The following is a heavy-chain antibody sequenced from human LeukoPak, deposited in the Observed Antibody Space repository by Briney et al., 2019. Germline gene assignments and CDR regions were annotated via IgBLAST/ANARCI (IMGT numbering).Heavy chain of an antibody. J-gene: IGHJ4*02. CDR2: INHSGST. V-gene: IGHV4-34*01. CDR3: ASHYYDSRRILDY. CDR1: GGSFSGYY. D-gene: IGHD3-22*01. Sequence: SETLSLTCAVYGGSFSGYYWSWIRQPPGKGLEWIGEINHSGSTNYNPSLKSRVTISVDTSKNQFSLKLSSVTAADTAVYYCASHYYDSRRILDYWGQGTLVTVSS.